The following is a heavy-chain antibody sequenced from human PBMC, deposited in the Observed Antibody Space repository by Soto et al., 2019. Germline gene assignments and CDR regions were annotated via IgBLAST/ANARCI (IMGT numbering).Heavy chain of an antibody. CDR2: IIPIFGTA. V-gene: IGHV1-69*13. CDR1: GGTFSSYA. D-gene: IGHD5-18*01. Sequence: ASVKVSCKASGGTFSSYAISWVRQAPGQGLEWMGGIIPIFGTANYAQKFQGRVTITADEFRSTAYMELSSLRSEDTAVYYCARGANTGYSYGTYYDYYGMDVWGQGTKVTVSS. CDR3: ARGANTGYSYGTYYDYYGMDV. J-gene: IGHJ6*02.